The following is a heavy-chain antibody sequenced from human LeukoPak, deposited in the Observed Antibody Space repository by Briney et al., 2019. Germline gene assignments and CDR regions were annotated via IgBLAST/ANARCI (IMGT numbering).Heavy chain of an antibody. D-gene: IGHD3-10*01. CDR2: IYSGGST. Sequence: PGGSLRLSCAASGFTVSSNYMSWVRQAPGKGLEWVSVIYSGGSTYYADSVKGRFTISRDNSKNTLYLQMNSPRAEDTAVYYCAKVFAPYGSGSYGDYWGQGTLVTVSS. V-gene: IGHV3-66*01. J-gene: IGHJ4*02. CDR3: AKVFAPYGSGSYGDY. CDR1: GFTVSSNY.